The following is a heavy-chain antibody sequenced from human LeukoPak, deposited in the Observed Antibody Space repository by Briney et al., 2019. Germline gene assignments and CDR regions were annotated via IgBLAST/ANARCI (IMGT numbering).Heavy chain of an antibody. D-gene: IGHD3-10*01. Sequence: SETLSLTRTHSGGSISGYYWSSIRQPPGKGLEWVGYIYYSGSTNYNPFFKGRVTMSVDTSKNQFSMKLSFVTAADTAVYYCARVRDYYGSGSYIDWFEPWGQGTLVTVSS. CDR2: IYYSGST. V-gene: IGHV4-59*12. CDR1: GGSISGYY. J-gene: IGHJ5*02. CDR3: ARVRDYYGSGSYIDWFEP.